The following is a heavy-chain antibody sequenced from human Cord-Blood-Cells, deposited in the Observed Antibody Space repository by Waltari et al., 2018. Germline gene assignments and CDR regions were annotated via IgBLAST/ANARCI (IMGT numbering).Heavy chain of an antibody. J-gene: IGHJ3*02. D-gene: IGHD1-26*01. CDR3: ASVKVGADAFDI. V-gene: IGHV1-69*01. CDR2: IIPIFGTA. Sequence: QVQLVQSGAEVKKPGSSVKVSCKASGGTFSSYAISWVRQAPGQGLEWMGGIIPIFGTAYYAQKFQGRATITADESTSTAYMELSCLRSEDTAVYYCASVKVGADAFDIWGQGTMVTVSS. CDR1: GGTFSSYA.